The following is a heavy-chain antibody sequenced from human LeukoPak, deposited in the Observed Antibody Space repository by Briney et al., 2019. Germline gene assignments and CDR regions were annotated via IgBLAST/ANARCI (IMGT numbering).Heavy chain of an antibody. Sequence: ASVKVSCKASGYTFTGQYMHWVRQAPGQGLEWMGWINPNSGATKSAQKFQGRVTMTRDTSITTAYMELSRLRSDDTAVYYCAREMTPVGGSPLIWFDPWGQGTLVTVSS. D-gene: IGHD4-23*01. J-gene: IGHJ5*02. CDR1: GYTFTGQY. CDR3: AREMTPVGGSPLIWFDP. V-gene: IGHV1-2*02. CDR2: INPNSGAT.